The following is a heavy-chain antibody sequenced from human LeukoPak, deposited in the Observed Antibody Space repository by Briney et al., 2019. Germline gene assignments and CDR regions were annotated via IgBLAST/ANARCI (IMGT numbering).Heavy chain of an antibody. CDR2: INHSGST. V-gene: IGHV4-34*01. J-gene: IGHJ2*01. Sequence: SETLSLTCAVYGGSFSGYYWSWIRQPPGKGLEWIGEINHSGSTNYNPSLKSRVTISVDTSKNQFSLKLSSVTAADTAVYYCARGHAVRGAPPVWYFDLWGRGTLVTVSS. CDR3: ARGHAVRGAPPVWYFDL. CDR1: GGSFSGYY. D-gene: IGHD3-10*01.